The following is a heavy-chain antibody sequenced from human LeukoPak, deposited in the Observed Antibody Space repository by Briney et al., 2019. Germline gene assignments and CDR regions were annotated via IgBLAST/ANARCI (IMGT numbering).Heavy chain of an antibody. Sequence: PGGSLRLSCAASGFTFSSYGMHWVRQAPGKGLEWVAFIRFDGSNKYYADSVKGRFTICRDNSKNTLYLQMNSLRAEDTAVYYCAKDRSSAFDIWGQGTMVTVSS. J-gene: IGHJ3*02. CDR1: GFTFSSYG. CDR3: AKDRSSAFDI. CDR2: IRFDGSNK. V-gene: IGHV3-30*02. D-gene: IGHD6-19*01.